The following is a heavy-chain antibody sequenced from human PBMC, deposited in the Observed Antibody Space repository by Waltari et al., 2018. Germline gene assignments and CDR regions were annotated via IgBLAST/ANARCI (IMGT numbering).Heavy chain of an antibody. CDR1: GFTFSRYA. CDR3: AKDGSAARLVRYYLDS. CDR2: IGYDGNYK. V-gene: IGHV3-33*06. J-gene: IGHJ4*02. Sequence: QVQLVESGGGVVQPGRSLRLSCAASGFTFSRYAMPWVRQAPGKGVEGGAVIGYDGNYKLYADSVKGRVSSARDNPKNTLQLQMDSLRAEDSAIYYCAKDGSAARLVRYYLDSWGPGTLVTVSS. D-gene: IGHD2-8*02.